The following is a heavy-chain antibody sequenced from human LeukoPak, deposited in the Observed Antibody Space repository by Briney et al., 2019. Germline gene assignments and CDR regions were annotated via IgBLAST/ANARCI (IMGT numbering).Heavy chain of an antibody. Sequence: GGSLRLSCAASGFTFSSYAMHWVRQAPGKGLEWVAVISYDGSNKYYADSVKGRFTISRDNSKNTLYLQMDSLRSDDTAVYYCARDFFPIVDSSWYEIGYWGQGTLVTVSS. CDR2: ISYDGSNK. V-gene: IGHV3-30-3*01. D-gene: IGHD6-13*01. J-gene: IGHJ4*02. CDR3: ARDFFPIVDSSWYEIGY. CDR1: GFTFSSYA.